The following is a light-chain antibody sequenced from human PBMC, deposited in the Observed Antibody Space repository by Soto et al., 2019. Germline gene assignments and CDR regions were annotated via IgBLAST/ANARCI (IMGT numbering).Light chain of an antibody. V-gene: IGKV3D-15*01. CDR1: QSVSDR. J-gene: IGKJ5*01. CDR2: GAF. Sequence: EIVMTQSPDTLSVSPGERATLSCRASQSVSDRVVWYQQKSGQAPSLLIYGAFNRAAGIPARFSGSGSGTDFTLTISSLEPEDSAVYYCQQRNIWPPVTFGQGTRLEIK. CDR3: QQRNIWPPVT.